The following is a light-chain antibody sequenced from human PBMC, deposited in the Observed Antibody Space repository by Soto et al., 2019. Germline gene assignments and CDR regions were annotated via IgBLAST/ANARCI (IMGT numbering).Light chain of an antibody. J-gene: IGKJ3*01. CDR2: LGS. CDR1: QSLLHSNGYNY. CDR3: MQALQTPRT. Sequence: EIVVTQSPLSLPVTPGEPASISCRSSQSLLHSNGYNYLDWYLQKPGQSPQLLIYLGSNRASGVPDRFSGSGSGTDFTLEISRVEAEDVGVYYFMQALQTPRTFGPGTKVDIK. V-gene: IGKV2-28*01.